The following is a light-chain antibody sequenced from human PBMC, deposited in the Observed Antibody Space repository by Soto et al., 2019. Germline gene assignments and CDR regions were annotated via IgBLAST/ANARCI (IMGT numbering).Light chain of an antibody. CDR3: QSYDSSLSAYV. J-gene: IGLJ1*01. CDR1: SSNIGARYD. Sequence: QSVLTQPPSVSGSPGQRVTISCTGRSSNIGARYDVHWYQQLPGTAPKLVIFGNDNRPSGVPDRLSGSKSGTSASLAISGLQAEDEADFYCQSYDSSLSAYVFGTGTKVTVL. CDR2: GND. V-gene: IGLV1-40*01.